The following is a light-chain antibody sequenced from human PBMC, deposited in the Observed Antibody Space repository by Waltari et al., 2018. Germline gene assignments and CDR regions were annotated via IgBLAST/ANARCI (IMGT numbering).Light chain of an antibody. CDR3: QQYHNWPPLT. Sequence: EIVMTPSPATLSVSPGARATLSCRASQRVSNDLAWYQQKPGQPPRLLIYGASLRATDVPARFSGSGSGTEFTLTISGLQSEDFAVYYCQQYHNWPPLTFGGGTKVEIK. V-gene: IGKV3-15*01. J-gene: IGKJ4*02. CDR2: GAS. CDR1: QRVSND.